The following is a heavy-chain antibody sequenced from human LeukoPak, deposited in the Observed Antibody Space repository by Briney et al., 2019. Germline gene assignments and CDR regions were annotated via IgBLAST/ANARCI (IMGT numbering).Heavy chain of an antibody. V-gene: IGHV1-3*01. D-gene: IGHD4-17*01. CDR1: GYTFTSYA. CDR3: ARDQYGEDYYYYGMDV. CDR2: INAGNGNT. J-gene: IGHJ6*02. Sequence: GASVKVSCKAPGYTFTSYAMHWVRQAPGQRLEWMGWINAGNGNTKYSQKFQGRVTITRDTSASTAYMELSSLRSEDTAVYYCARDQYGEDYYYYGMDVWGQGTTVTVSS.